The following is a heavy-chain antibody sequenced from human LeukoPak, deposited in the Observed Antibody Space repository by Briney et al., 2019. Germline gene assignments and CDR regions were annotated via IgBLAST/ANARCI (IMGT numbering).Heavy chain of an antibody. CDR1: GGSISSGGYS. J-gene: IGHJ3*02. D-gene: IGHD3-22*01. CDR2: IYHSGST. V-gene: IGHV4-30-2*01. CDR3: ASQPYYYDSSGYYYSGAFDI. Sequence: PSETLSLTCAVSGGSISSGGYSWSWIRQPPGKGLEWIGYIYHSGSTYYNPSLKSRVTISVDRSKNQFSLKLSSVTAADTAVYYCASQPYYYDSSGYYYSGAFDIWGQGTMVTVSS.